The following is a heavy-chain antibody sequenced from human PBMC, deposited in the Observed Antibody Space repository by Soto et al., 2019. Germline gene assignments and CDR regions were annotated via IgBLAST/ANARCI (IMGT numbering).Heavy chain of an antibody. Sequence: QVQLVESGGGVVQPGRSLRLSCAASGFTFSSYGMHWVRQAPGKGLEWVAVISYDGSNKYYAESVKGRFTISRDNSKNTLDLPMNSLRAEDTAVYYGANDTDVGPMDRGVMDYWGQGTLVTVSS. V-gene: IGHV3-30*18. D-gene: IGHD3-10*01. CDR3: ANDTDVGPMDRGVMDY. CDR1: GFTFSSYG. J-gene: IGHJ4*02. CDR2: ISYDGSNK.